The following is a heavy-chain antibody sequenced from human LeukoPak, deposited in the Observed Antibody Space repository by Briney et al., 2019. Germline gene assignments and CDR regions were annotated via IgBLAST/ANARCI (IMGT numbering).Heavy chain of an antibody. D-gene: IGHD3-3*01. CDR2: IHSGGST. CDR1: GFTVSSNY. J-gene: IGHJ4*02. V-gene: IGHV3-66*01. Sequence: GGSLRLSCAASGFTVSSNYMSWVRQAPGKGLEWVSVIHSGGSTYYADSVKGRFTISRDNSKNTLYLQMNSLRAEDTAVYYCARGFTIFGVVSDYWGQGTLVTVSS. CDR3: ARGFTIFGVVSDY.